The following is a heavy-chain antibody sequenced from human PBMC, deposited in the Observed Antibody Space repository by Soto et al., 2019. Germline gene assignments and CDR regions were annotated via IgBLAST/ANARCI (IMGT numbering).Heavy chain of an antibody. CDR3: ARAGYSYGCIDY. CDR1: GYTFTSYD. J-gene: IGHJ4*02. Sequence: ASVKVSCKASGYTFTSYDINWVRQATGQGLEWMGWMNPNSGNTDYAQKFQGRVTITRNTSISTAYMELSSLRSEDTAVYYCARAGYSYGCIDYWGQGTMVTVSS. CDR2: MNPNSGNT. D-gene: IGHD5-18*01. V-gene: IGHV1-8*01.